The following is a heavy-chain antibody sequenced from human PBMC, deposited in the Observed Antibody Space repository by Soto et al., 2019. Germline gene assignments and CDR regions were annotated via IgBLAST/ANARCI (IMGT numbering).Heavy chain of an antibody. V-gene: IGHV1-18*01. Sequence: ASVQVSCKASGYTFTSYGISWVRQAPGQGLEWMGWISAYNGNTNYAQKLQGRVTMTTDTSTSTAYMELGSLRPDDTAVYYCARAPSPYSGDDYWGQGTLVTVSS. CDR2: ISAYNGNT. J-gene: IGHJ4*02. CDR3: ARAPSPYSGDDY. D-gene: IGHD3-10*01. CDR1: GYTFTSYG.